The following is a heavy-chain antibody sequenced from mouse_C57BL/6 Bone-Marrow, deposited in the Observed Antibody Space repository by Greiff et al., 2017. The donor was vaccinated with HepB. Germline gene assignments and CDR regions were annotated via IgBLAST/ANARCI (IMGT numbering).Heavy chain of an antibody. CDR2: IYPGSGNT. Sequence: QVQLKQSGAELVRPGASVKLSCKASGYTFTDYYINWVKQRPGQGLEWIARIYPGSGNTYYNEKFKGKATLTAEKSSSTAYMQLSSLTSEDSAVYFCAITVVAPYWYFDVWGTGTTVTVSS. J-gene: IGHJ1*03. CDR3: AITVVAPYWYFDV. D-gene: IGHD1-1*01. CDR1: GYTFTDYY. V-gene: IGHV1-76*01.